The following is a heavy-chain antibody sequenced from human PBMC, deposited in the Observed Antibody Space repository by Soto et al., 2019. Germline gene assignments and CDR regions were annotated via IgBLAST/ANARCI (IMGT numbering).Heavy chain of an antibody. J-gene: IGHJ4*02. CDR1: GFTFSNYA. CDR3: AREPSYSGRAHFDY. Sequence: GGSLRLSCAASGFTFSNYAMNWVRQAPGKGLEWVSYISSTSNTIYYADSLKGRFTISRDNAKSSVFLQMNSLRADDTAVYYCAREPSYSGRAHFDYSSQGTLDIVSS. D-gene: IGHD1-26*01. V-gene: IGHV3-48*01. CDR2: ISSTSNTI.